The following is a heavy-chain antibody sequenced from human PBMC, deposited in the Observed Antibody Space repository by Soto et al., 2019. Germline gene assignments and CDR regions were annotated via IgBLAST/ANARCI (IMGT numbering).Heavy chain of an antibody. CDR2: INHSGST. CDR3: ANYGDLGYFDY. V-gene: IGHV4-34*01. D-gene: IGHD4-17*01. J-gene: IGHJ4*02. Sequence: SETLSLTCAVYGGSFSGYYWSWIRQPPGKGLEWIGEINHSGSTNYNPSLKSRVTISVDTSKNQFSLKLSSVTAADTAVYYCANYGDLGYFDYWGQGTLVTVSS. CDR1: GGSFSGYY.